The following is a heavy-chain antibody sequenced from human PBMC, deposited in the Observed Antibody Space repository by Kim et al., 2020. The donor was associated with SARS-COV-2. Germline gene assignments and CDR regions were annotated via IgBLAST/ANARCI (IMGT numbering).Heavy chain of an antibody. CDR3: ARGDGIEAYCGGDCYFGDNRNDAFDI. V-gene: IGHV3-11*01. CDR1: GFTFSDYY. D-gene: IGHD2-21*02. CDR2: ISSSGSTI. Sequence: GGSLRLSCAASGFTFSDYYMSWIRQAPGKGLEWVSYISSSGSTIYYADSVKGRFTISRDNAKNSLYLQMNSLRAEDTAVYYCARGDGIEAYCGGDCYFGDNRNDAFDIWGQGTMVTVSS. J-gene: IGHJ3*02.